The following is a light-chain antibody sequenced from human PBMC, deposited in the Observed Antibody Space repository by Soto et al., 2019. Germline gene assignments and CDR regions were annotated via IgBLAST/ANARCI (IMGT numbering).Light chain of an antibody. CDR2: DLI. CDR3: CSYAGSSSYV. V-gene: IGLV2-11*01. J-gene: IGLJ1*01. Sequence: QSALTQPRSVSGSPGQSVTISCTGTSSDVGGYNYVSWYQQHPGKAPKLIIYDLIKRPSGVPDRFSGSKSGNTASLTISGLQAGDEADYYCCSYAGSSSYVFGTGTKLTVL. CDR1: SSDVGGYNY.